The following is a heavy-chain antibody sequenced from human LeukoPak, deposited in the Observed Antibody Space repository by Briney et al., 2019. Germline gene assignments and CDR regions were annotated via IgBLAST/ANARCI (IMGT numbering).Heavy chain of an antibody. CDR1: GYTFSNYG. CDR2: ISGYNRNT. D-gene: IGHD6-13*01. Sequence: ASVKVSCKASGYTFSNYGISWVRQAPGQGLEWLGWISGYNRNTDYAGNLQGRVTMTTDRSTSTAYMELRSLRSDDTAVFYCARAGPNHSNTHYDYWGQGTLVTVSS. V-gene: IGHV1-18*01. J-gene: IGHJ4*02. CDR3: ARAGPNHSNTHYDY.